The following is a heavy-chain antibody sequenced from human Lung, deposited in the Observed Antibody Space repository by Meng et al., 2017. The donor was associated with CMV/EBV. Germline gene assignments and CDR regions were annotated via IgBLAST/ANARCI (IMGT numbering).Heavy chain of an antibody. D-gene: IGHD3-10*01. Sequence: GESXKISCAASGFTFSSYAMHWVRQAPGKGLEWVAVISYDGSNKYYADSVKGRFTISRDNSKNTLYLQMNSLRAEDTAVYYCARELRGLVNWFDPWGQGTLVTVSS. J-gene: IGHJ5*02. CDR3: ARELRGLVNWFDP. V-gene: IGHV3-30*04. CDR2: ISYDGSNK. CDR1: GFTFSSYA.